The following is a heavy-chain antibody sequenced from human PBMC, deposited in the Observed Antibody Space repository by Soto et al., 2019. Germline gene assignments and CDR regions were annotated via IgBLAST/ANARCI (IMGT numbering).Heavy chain of an antibody. Sequence: QVQLVEAGGGVVQPGRSLRLSCAASGFTFSSYGMHWVRQAPGKGLEWVAVIWYDGSNKYYADSVKGRFTISRDNSKNSLYRQMNGLRAEDRAVYYCARRTRIAAAGTYYYGMDVWGQGTTVTVSS. D-gene: IGHD6-13*01. CDR1: GFTFSSYG. V-gene: IGHV3-33*01. CDR3: ARRTRIAAAGTYYYGMDV. CDR2: IWYDGSNK. J-gene: IGHJ6*02.